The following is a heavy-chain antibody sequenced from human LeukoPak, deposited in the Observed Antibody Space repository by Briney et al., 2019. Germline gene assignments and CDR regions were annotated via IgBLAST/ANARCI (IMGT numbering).Heavy chain of an antibody. D-gene: IGHD2-15*01. CDR1: GYTFTSYD. Sequence: ASVKVSCKASGYTFTSYDISWVRQATAQGLEWMGWMNPNSGNTGYAQKFQGRVTITRNTSISTAYMELSSLRSEDTAVYYCARGVPVRRFLLYCSGGSCYSHYMDVWGKGTTVTVSS. J-gene: IGHJ6*03. CDR2: MNPNSGNT. V-gene: IGHV1-8*03. CDR3: ARGVPVRRFLLYCSGGSCYSHYMDV.